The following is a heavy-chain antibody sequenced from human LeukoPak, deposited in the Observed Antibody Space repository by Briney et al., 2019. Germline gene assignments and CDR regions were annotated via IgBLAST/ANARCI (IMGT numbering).Heavy chain of an antibody. CDR1: GYTFTGYY. CDR2: INPNSGGT. D-gene: IGHD3-22*01. CDR3: ARVLYDSSGYHDY. V-gene: IGHV1-2*02. J-gene: IGHJ4*02. Sequence: ASVKVSCKASGYTFTGYYMHWVRQAPGQGLEWMGWINPNSGGTNYAQKFQGRVTMTRDTSISTAYMELSRLRSDDTAVYYCARVLYDSSGYHDYWGQGTLVTVSS.